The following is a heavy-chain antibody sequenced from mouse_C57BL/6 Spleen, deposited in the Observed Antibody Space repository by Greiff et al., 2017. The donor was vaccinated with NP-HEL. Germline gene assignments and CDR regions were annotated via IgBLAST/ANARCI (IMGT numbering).Heavy chain of an antibody. CDR2: IDTSDSYT. V-gene: IGHV1-50*01. CDR3: ARQIYYDYDRYAMDY. J-gene: IGHJ4*01. D-gene: IGHD2-4*01. CDR1: GYTFTSYW. Sequence: QVQLQQPGAELVKPGASVKLSCKASGYTFTSYWMQWVKQRPGQGLEWIGEIDTSDSYTNYNQKFKGKATLTVDTSSSTAYMQLSSLTSEDSAVYYCARQIYYDYDRYAMDYWGQGTSVTVSS.